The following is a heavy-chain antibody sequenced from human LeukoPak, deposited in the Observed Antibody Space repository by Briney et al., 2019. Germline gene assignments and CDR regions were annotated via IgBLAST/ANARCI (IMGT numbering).Heavy chain of an antibody. CDR2: MNPNSGNT. CDR1: GYTFTSYG. CDR3: ARVGYDFWSGHYDAFDI. D-gene: IGHD3-3*01. V-gene: IGHV1-8*02. J-gene: IGHJ3*02. Sequence: ASVKVSCKASGYTFTSYGISWVRQATGQGLEWMGWMNPNSGNTGYAQKFQGRVTMTRNTSISTAYMELSSLRSEDTAVYYCARVGYDFWSGHYDAFDIWGQGTMVTVSS.